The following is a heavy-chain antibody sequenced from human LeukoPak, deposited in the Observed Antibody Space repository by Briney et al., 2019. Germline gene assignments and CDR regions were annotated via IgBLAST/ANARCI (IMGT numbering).Heavy chain of an antibody. CDR1: GFTFSSYA. CDR3: AKDHNPGIAAAGPSFDY. CDR2: ISGSGGST. D-gene: IGHD6-13*01. V-gene: IGHV3-23*01. Sequence: GGSLRLSCAASGFTFSSYAMSWVRQAPGEGLEWVSAISGSGGSTYYADSVKGRFTISRDNSKNTLYLQMNSLRAEDTAVYYCAKDHNPGIAAAGPSFDYWGQGTLVTVSS. J-gene: IGHJ4*02.